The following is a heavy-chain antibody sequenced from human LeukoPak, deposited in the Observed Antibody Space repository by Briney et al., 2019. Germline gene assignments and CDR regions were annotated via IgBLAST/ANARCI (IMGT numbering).Heavy chain of an antibody. J-gene: IGHJ4*02. Sequence: GGSLRLSCAASGFTFSSYSMNWVRQAPGKGLEWVSSISSSSSYIYYADSVKGRFTISRDNAKNSLYLQMNSLRAEDTAVYYCARETVRRNYCGSGSYLGYWGQGTLVTVSS. D-gene: IGHD3-10*01. CDR3: ARETVRRNYCGSGSYLGY. CDR2: ISSSSSYI. V-gene: IGHV3-21*01. CDR1: GFTFSSYS.